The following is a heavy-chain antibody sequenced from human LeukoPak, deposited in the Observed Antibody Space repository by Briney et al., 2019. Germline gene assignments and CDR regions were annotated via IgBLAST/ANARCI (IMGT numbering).Heavy chain of an antibody. CDR3: ARDGAMAGAFDI. Sequence: GGSLRLSCAASGFTFSSYSMNWVRQAPGKGLEWVSSISSSSSYIYYADSVKGRFTISRDNARNSLYLQTNSLRAEDTAVYYCARDGAMAGAFDIWGQGTMVTVSS. CDR1: GFTFSSYS. CDR2: ISSSSSYI. D-gene: IGHD5-18*01. V-gene: IGHV3-21*01. J-gene: IGHJ3*02.